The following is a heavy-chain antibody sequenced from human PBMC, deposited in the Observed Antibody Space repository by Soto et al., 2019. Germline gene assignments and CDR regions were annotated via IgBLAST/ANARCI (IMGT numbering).Heavy chain of an antibody. CDR2: IYFSGST. D-gene: IGHD3-10*01. V-gene: IGHV4-59*12. CDR1: GGSITSYY. Sequence: SETLSLTCTVSGGSITSYYWSWIRQPPRKVLDSIGYIYFSGSTNYFPSLKSRVTISVDTSKNQFSLKLSSVTAADTAVYYCARDTIFQHWGQGTLVTVSS. J-gene: IGHJ1*01. CDR3: ARDTIFQH.